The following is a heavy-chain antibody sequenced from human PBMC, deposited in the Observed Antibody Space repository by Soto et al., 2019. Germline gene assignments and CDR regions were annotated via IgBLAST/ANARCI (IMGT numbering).Heavy chain of an antibody. CDR1: GFTFSAHW. CDR2: IRKDGSET. CDR3: ATEGDFWSGSPNYFDP. Sequence: GGSLRLSCAASGFTFSAHWMSWVRQAPGKGLEWVANIRKDGSETDYVDSVKGRFTISRDNSENLLFLQLNSLRVDDTAVYYFATEGDFWSGSPNYFDPWGQGTLVSVSS. D-gene: IGHD3-3*01. V-gene: IGHV3-7*01. J-gene: IGHJ5*02.